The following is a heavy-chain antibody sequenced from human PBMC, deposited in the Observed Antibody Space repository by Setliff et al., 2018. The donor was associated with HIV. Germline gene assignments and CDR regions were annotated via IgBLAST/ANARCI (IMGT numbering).Heavy chain of an antibody. CDR1: GFTFSSYW. J-gene: IGHJ5*02. CDR3: ARDWSRYCSSTNCPPRGWFDP. D-gene: IGHD2-2*01. V-gene: IGHV3-7*01. CDR2: IKEDGGEK. Sequence: LRLSCAASGFTFSSYWMSWVRQAPGKGLEWVANIKEDGGEKYYVDSVKGRFTISRDNAKNSLYLQMNSLRVEDTAVYYCARDWSRYCSSTNCPPRGWFDPWGQGTLVTVSS.